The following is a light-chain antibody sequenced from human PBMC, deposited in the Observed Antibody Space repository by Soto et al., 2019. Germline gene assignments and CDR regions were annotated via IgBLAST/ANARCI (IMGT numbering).Light chain of an antibody. J-gene: IGLJ3*02. CDR3: SSYSSSNTLV. Sequence: SALTQPASVSGSPGQSITISCTATSSDVGDFHYVSWYQQYPGKAPKLIISRVTNRPSGVSYRFSGSKSGRTASLTISGLQAEDEADYYCSSYSSSNTLVFGGGTKLTVL. CDR2: RVT. CDR1: SSDVGDFHY. V-gene: IGLV2-14*03.